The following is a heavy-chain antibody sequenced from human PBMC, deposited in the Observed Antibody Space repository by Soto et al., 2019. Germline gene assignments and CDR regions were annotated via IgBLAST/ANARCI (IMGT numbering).Heavy chain of an antibody. Sequence: SETLSLTCAVSGGSISSGGYSWSWIRQPPGKGLGWIGYIYHSGSTYYNPSLKSRVTISVDRSKNQFSLKLSSVTAADTAVYYCARGSGWSGGMDVWGQGTTVTVSS. CDR3: ARGSGWSGGMDV. V-gene: IGHV4-30-2*01. CDR2: IYHSGST. J-gene: IGHJ6*02. CDR1: GGSISSGGYS. D-gene: IGHD6-19*01.